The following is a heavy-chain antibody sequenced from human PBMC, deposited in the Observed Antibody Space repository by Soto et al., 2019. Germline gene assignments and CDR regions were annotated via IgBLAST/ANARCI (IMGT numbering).Heavy chain of an antibody. D-gene: IGHD3-22*01. CDR1: GFTFSSSA. CDR2: IVVGSGHT. Sequence: ASVKVSCKASGFTFSSSAGQWVRQARGQRLEWIGWIVVGSGHTNYAQKFQERVTITRDMSTSTAYMDLSSLRSEDTAVYYCAADGYSYDSSYAFDIWGQGTTVTVSS. CDR3: AADGYSYDSSYAFDI. J-gene: IGHJ3*02. V-gene: IGHV1-58*01.